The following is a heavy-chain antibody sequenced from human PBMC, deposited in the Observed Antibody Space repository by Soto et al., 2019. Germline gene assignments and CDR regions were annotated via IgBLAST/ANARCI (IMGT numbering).Heavy chain of an antibody. V-gene: IGHV2-5*02. J-gene: IGHJ4*02. CDR1: GFSLSTRGVG. Sequence: QITSKESGPTLVKPTQTLTLTCTFSGFSLSTRGVGVGWIRQPPGKALEWLALIYWDGFKHYSPSLESRLTIREDTAKNQVVLTMTNMDPVDTATYYCAHKGGGDRILDYWGQGTLVTVSS. CDR3: AHKGGGDRILDY. CDR2: IYWDGFK. D-gene: IGHD3-16*01.